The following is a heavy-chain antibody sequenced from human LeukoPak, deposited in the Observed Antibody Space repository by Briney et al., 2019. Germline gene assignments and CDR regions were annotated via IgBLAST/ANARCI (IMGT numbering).Heavy chain of an antibody. CDR3: ARDRLPATAGY. CDR1: GYTFTSYY. CDR2: INPSGGST. D-gene: IGHD2-2*01. V-gene: IGHV1-46*01. Sequence: GASVKVSCKASGYTFTSYYMHWERQAPGQGLEWMGIINPSGGSTSYAQKFQGRVTMTRDTSTSTVYMELSSLRSEDTAVYYCARDRLPATAGYWGQGTLVTVSS. J-gene: IGHJ4*02.